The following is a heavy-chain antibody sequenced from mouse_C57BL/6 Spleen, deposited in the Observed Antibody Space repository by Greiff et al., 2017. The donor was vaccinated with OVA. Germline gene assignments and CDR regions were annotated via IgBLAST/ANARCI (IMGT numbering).Heavy chain of an antibody. V-gene: IGHV1-82*01. J-gene: IGHJ3*01. CDR2: IYPGDGDT. D-gene: IGHD3-2*02. Sequence: QVQLQQSGPELVKPGASVKISCKASGYAFSSSWMNWVKQRPGKGLEWIGRIYPGDGDTNYNGKFKGKATLTADKSSSTAYMQLSSLTSEDSAVYFCARGTAQVSAWFAYWGQGTLVTVSA. CDR1: GYAFSSSW. CDR3: ARGTAQVSAWFAY.